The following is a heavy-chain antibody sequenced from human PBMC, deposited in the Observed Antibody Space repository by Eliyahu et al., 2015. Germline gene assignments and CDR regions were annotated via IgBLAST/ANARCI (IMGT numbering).Heavy chain of an antibody. D-gene: IGHD4-17*01. Sequence: QVQLMQSGAEVKKPGASVKVSCKASGYXFNDHYIHWVRQAPGQGLEWLGWSNPINGGTNYAQKFQGRVTMTRDTSTRTAYMELSRLTSDDTPLYYCARTYGDYQGLGFDVWGQGTMVTVSS. CDR1: GYXFNDHY. CDR2: SNPINGGT. CDR3: ARTYGDYQGLGFDV. J-gene: IGHJ3*01. V-gene: IGHV1-2*02.